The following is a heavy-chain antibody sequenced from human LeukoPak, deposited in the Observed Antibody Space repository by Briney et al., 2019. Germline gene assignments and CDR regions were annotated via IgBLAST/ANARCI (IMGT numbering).Heavy chain of an antibody. CDR1: GYTFSRYW. CDR3: ARYLYGDYALFDY. D-gene: IGHD4-17*01. V-gene: IGHV3-7*01. CDR2: IKRDGREK. Sequence: PGGSLRLSCEASGYTFSRYWMSWVRQAPGEGVEWVANIKRDGREKYYVDSVEGRFPISRDNAKNSLYLQMNSLRAEDTAVYYCARYLYGDYALFDYWGQGTLVTVSS. J-gene: IGHJ4*02.